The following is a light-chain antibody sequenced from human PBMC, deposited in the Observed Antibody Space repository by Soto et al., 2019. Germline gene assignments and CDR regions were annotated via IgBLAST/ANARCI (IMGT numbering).Light chain of an antibody. Sequence: EIVVTQSPATLSVSPGERGTLSCRASQSVGNNFAWYQQKPGQAPRLLIFATSTRATGVPARFSGSGSGTEFTLTISSLQSEDFAVYYCQQYSDWPLTFGGGTKVEIE. CDR2: ATS. V-gene: IGKV3-15*01. CDR1: QSVGNN. J-gene: IGKJ4*01. CDR3: QQYSDWPLT.